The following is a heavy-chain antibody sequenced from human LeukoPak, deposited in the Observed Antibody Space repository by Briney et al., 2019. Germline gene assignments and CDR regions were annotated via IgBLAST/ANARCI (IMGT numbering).Heavy chain of an antibody. CDR1: GFTFGDYA. CDR2: IRSEAYGGTT. CDR3: TRVGPVLLWFGELSSSYYFDY. J-gene: IGHJ4*02. Sequence: SGGSLRLSCTASGFTFGDYAMSWFRQAPGKGLEWVGFIRSEAYGGTTEYAASVKGRFTISRDDSKSIAYLQMNSLKTEDTAVYYCTRVGPVLLWFGELSSSYYFDYWGQGTLVTVSS. D-gene: IGHD3-10*01. V-gene: IGHV3-49*03.